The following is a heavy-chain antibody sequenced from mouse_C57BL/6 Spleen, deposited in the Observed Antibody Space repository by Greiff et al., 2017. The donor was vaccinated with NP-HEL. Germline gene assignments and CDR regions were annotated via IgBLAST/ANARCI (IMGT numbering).Heavy chain of an antibody. Sequence: QQYGAELVRPGTLVKLSCKASGYTFTSYWMHWVKQRPGQGLEWIGVIDPSDSYTNFNQKFKGKATLTVDTSSSTAYMQLSSLTSEDSAVYYCARVHYDYDYYAMDYWGQGTSVTVSS. CDR1: GYTFTSYW. J-gene: IGHJ4*01. D-gene: IGHD2-4*01. CDR2: IDPSDSYT. CDR3: ARVHYDYDYYAMDY. V-gene: IGHV1-59*01.